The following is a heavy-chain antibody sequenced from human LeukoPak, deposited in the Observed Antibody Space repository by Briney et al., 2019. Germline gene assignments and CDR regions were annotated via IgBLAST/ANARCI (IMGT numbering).Heavy chain of an antibody. D-gene: IGHD4-17*01. J-gene: IGHJ4*02. Sequence: SVKVSSKASGGTFTSYAISWVRQAPGQGLEWMGRIIPILGIANYAQKFQGRVTITADKSTSTAYMELSSLRSEDTAVYYCARDFATVTTHLDYWGQGTLVTVSS. CDR3: ARDFATVTTHLDY. CDR1: GGTFTSYA. CDR2: IIPILGIA. V-gene: IGHV1-69*04.